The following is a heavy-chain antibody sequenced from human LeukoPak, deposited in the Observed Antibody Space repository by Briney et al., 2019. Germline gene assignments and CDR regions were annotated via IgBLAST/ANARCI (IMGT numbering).Heavy chain of an antibody. Sequence: SETLSLTCTVSGGSMRSNYWSLTRQPPGKGLEWIGNIYYSGSTNYNPSLKSRVTISVDTSKNQFSLKLSSVTAADTAVYYCARRTVTTGGEFSDYWGQGTLVTVSS. CDR3: ARRTVTTGGEFSDY. V-gene: IGHV4-59*08. J-gene: IGHJ4*02. CDR1: GGSMRSNY. D-gene: IGHD4-17*01. CDR2: IYYSGST.